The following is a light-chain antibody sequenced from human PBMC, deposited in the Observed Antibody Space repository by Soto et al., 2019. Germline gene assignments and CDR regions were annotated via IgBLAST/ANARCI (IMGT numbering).Light chain of an antibody. Sequence: EIVMTQSPATLSVSPGERATLSCRASQSVRSNLAWYQQNPGQAPRLLIYGASTRATGIPARFSGSGSGTEFTLTISSLQSEDFAVYYCQHYNNWPPWTFGQGTKVEIK. V-gene: IGKV3-15*01. CDR1: QSVRSN. CDR3: QHYNNWPPWT. J-gene: IGKJ1*01. CDR2: GAS.